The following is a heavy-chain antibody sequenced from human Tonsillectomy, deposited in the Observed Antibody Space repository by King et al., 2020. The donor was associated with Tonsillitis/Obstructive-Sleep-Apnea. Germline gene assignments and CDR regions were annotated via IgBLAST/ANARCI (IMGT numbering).Heavy chain of an antibody. Sequence: VQLVESGGGLVKPGGSLRLSCAASGFTFSDAWMSWVRQAPGKGLEWVGRIKSKTDAGTTDYAAPVKGRFTISRDDSKNTMYLQMNSLKTEDTAMYYCTTGQQWLVPLYYYYYMDVWGKGTTVTVSS. CDR3: TTGQQWLVPLYYYYYMDV. J-gene: IGHJ6*03. D-gene: IGHD6-19*01. CDR1: GFTFSDAW. V-gene: IGHV3-15*01. CDR2: IKSKTDAGTT.